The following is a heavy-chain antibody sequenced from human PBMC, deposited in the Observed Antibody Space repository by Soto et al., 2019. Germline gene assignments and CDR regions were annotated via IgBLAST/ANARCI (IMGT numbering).Heavy chain of an antibody. V-gene: IGHV3-23*01. D-gene: IGHD6-6*01. J-gene: IGHJ4*02. CDR1: GFAFSNYA. CDR2: ISPSIGAT. Sequence: GGSLRLSCAASGFAFSNYAMGWVRQAPGKGLEWVSSISPSIGATYYADSVKGRFTISRDDSKDTLYLQMNSLRAEDSAVYYCAKDRTVAARNFDYWGQGTQVTVS. CDR3: AKDRTVAARNFDY.